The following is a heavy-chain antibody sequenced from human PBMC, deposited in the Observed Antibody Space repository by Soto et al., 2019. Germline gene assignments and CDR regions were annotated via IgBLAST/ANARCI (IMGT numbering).Heavy chain of an antibody. CDR2: INHSGST. D-gene: IGHD6-13*01. J-gene: IGHJ4*02. CDR1: GGSFSGYY. CDR3: ARLPGIAAAGPHPLDY. V-gene: IGHV4-34*01. Sequence: SETLSLTCAVYGGSFSGYYWSWIRQPPGKGLEWIGEINHSGSTNYNPSLKSRVTISVDTSKNQFSLKLSSVTAADTAVYYCARLPGIAAAGPHPLDYWGQGTLVTVS.